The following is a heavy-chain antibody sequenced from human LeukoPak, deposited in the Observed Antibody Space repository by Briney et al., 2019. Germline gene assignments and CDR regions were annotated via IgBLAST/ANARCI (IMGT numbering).Heavy chain of an antibody. CDR2: IIPIFGTA. Sequence: SVKVSCKASGGTFSSYAISWVRQAPGQGLEWMGGIIPIFGTANYAQKFQGRVTITADKSTSTAYMELSSLRSEDTAVYYCARDLRVRGAILRFDPWGQGTLVTVSS. V-gene: IGHV1-69*06. D-gene: IGHD3-10*01. J-gene: IGHJ5*02. CDR3: ARDLRVRGAILRFDP. CDR1: GGTFSSYA.